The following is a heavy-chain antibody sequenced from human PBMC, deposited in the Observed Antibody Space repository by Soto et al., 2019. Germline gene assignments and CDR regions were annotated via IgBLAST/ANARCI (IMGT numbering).Heavy chain of an antibody. Sequence: EVQLLESGGGLVQPGGSLRLSCAASGFTFSSYAMSWVRQAPGKGLEWISAISGSGGSTYYADSVKGRFTISRDNSKNTLYLQMNSLRAEDTAVYYCAKGVDFWSGHWYFDLWGLGTLVTVSS. CDR1: GFTFSSYA. CDR3: AKGVDFWSGHWYFDL. CDR2: ISGSGGST. D-gene: IGHD3-3*01. J-gene: IGHJ2*01. V-gene: IGHV3-23*01.